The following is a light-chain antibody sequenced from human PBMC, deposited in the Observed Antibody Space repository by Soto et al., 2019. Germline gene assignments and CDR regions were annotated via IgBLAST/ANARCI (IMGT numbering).Light chain of an antibody. CDR1: QSVSSY. V-gene: IGKV3-11*01. J-gene: IGKJ4*01. CDR2: DAS. Sequence: EILLTQSPATLSLSPGERATLSCRASQSVSSYLAWYQQKPGQAPRLLIYDASNRATGVPAGFSGSGSGTDFTLTISSLEPEDFAVYYCQQRSNWPLTFGGGTKVDIK. CDR3: QQRSNWPLT.